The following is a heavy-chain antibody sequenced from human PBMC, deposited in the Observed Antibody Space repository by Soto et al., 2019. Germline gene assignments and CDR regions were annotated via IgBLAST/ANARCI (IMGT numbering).Heavy chain of an antibody. CDR3: AREALRTSICGGVCFDS. V-gene: IGHV1-69*01. D-gene: IGHD3-3*01. CDR1: GGTFSSYA. J-gene: IGHJ4*02. Sequence: QVQLVQSGAEVKKPGSSVKVSCKASGGTFSSYAISWVRQAPGQGLEWMGGIIPMFGKANYAQKFQGRVTISADEFTTTAYMEVTSLRSEGTAVYYFAREALRTSICGGVCFDSWGQGTLVTVSS. CDR2: IIPMFGKA.